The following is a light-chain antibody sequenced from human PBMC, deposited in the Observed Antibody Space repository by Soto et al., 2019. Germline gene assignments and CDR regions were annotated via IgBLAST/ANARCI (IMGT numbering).Light chain of an antibody. V-gene: IGKV3-15*01. J-gene: IGKJ4*01. CDR2: DAS. CDR1: QAVGSN. CDR3: QHFNMWPHMPT. Sequence: IVLTQSPATLSVSPGERATLSCRASQAVGSNLAWYQQRPGQAPRLLIYDASTRATGIPHRFSGGGSGTEFTLPISSLQSDDFAVYYCQHFNMWPHMPTFGGGTKLAIK.